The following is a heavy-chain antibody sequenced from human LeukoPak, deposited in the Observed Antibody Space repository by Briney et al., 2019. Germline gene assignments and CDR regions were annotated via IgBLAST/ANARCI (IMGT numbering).Heavy chain of an antibody. D-gene: IGHD2-21*02. V-gene: IGHV1-18*01. CDR2: ISAYNGNT. CDR3: ARDSVVVTATTDYYYMDV. J-gene: IGHJ6*03. CDR1: GYTFTSYG. Sequence: ASVKVSCKASGYTFTSYGISWVRQAPGRGLEWMGWISAYNGNTNYAQKLQGRVTMTTDTSTSTAYMELRSLRSDDTAVYYCARDSVVVTATTDYYYMDVWGKGTTVTVSS.